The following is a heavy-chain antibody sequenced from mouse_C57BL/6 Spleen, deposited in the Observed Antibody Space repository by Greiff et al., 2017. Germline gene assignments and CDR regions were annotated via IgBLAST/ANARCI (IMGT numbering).Heavy chain of an antibody. CDR1: GYTFTSYW. D-gene: IGHD2-4*01. J-gene: IGHJ3*01. Sequence: VQLQQPGAELVKPGASVTMSCKASGYTFTSYWITWVKQRPGQGLEWIGDIYPGSGSTNYNEKFKSKATLTVDTSSSTAYMQLSSLTSEDSAVYYCARSGYDYDVSWFAYWGQGTLVTVSA. CDR3: ARSGYDYDVSWFAY. CDR2: IYPGSGST. V-gene: IGHV1-55*01.